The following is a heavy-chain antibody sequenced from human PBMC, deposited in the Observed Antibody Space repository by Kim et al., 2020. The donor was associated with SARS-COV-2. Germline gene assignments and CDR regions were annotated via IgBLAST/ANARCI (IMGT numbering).Heavy chain of an antibody. Sequence: SQTLSLTCAISGDSVSSNSAAWNWIRQSPSRGLEWLGRTYYRSKWYNDYAVSVKSRITINPDTSKNQFSLQLNSVTPEDTAVYYCARVTGYYRIPEDYYYYGMDVWGQGTTVTVSS. V-gene: IGHV6-1*01. CDR1: GDSVSSNSAA. CDR3: ARVTGYYRIPEDYYYYGMDV. CDR2: TYYRSKWYN. D-gene: IGHD3-9*01. J-gene: IGHJ6*02.